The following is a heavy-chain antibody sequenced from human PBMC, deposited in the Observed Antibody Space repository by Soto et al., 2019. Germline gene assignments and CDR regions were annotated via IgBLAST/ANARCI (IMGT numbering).Heavy chain of an antibody. CDR2: ISYDGSNK. J-gene: IGHJ4*02. V-gene: IGHV3-30-3*01. D-gene: IGHD6-19*01. CDR1: GFTFSSYA. CDR3: AKDVNPGIAVAGDIDY. Sequence: GGSLRLSCAASGFTFSSYAMHWVRQAPGKGLEWVAVISYDGSNKYYADSVKGRFTISRDNSKDTLYLQMNSLRAEDTAVYYCAKDVNPGIAVAGDIDYWGQGT.